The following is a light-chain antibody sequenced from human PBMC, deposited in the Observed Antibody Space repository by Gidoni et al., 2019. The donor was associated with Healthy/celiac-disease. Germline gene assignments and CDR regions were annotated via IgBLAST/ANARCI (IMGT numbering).Light chain of an antibody. CDR3: QQFNSYPT. Sequence: AIQLTQSPSSLSASVGDRVTINCLASQGICSSLAWYQQKPGKAPKLLIYDASSLESGVPSRFSGSGSGTDFTLTISSLQPEDFATYYCQQFNSYPTFGPGTKVDIK. V-gene: IGKV1-13*02. CDR1: QGICSS. CDR2: DAS. J-gene: IGKJ3*01.